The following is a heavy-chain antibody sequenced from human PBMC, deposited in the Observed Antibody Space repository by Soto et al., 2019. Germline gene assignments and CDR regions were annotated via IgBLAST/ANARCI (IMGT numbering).Heavy chain of an antibody. CDR2: INSDGSDT. J-gene: IGHJ5*02. Sequence: QAGGSLRLSCAASGFIFSSYWMHWVRQAPGKGLVWVSRINSDGSDTNYADSVKGRFTISRDNAKNTLYLQMNSLRAEDTAVYYCAREGMGFSNWFDPRGQGTLVTVSS. CDR1: GFIFSSYW. V-gene: IGHV3-74*01. D-gene: IGHD2-8*01. CDR3: AREGMGFSNWFDP.